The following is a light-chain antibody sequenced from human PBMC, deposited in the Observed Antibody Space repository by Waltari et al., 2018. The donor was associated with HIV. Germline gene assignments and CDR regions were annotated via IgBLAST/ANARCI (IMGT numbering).Light chain of an antibody. Sequence: DIQMTQSPSSLSASLGYPVTITCRASQNINNHLNWYSQRPGKPPNLLIYGASSLQPGVPSRFSARTSGANFTLTITRLQPEDFASYYCQQSFSAAITLGQGTRL. CDR2: GAS. J-gene: IGKJ5*01. CDR1: QNINNH. V-gene: IGKV1-39*01. CDR3: QQSFSAAIT.